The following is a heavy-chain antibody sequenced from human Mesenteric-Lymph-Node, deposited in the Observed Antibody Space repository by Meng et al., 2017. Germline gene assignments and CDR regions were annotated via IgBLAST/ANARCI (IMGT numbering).Heavy chain of an antibody. D-gene: IGHD4-17*01. CDR2: VRYSRTA. CDR1: ACALDNSDYF. J-gene: IGHJ4*02. Sequence: QPQVEDAGSGLLTPTETLALRCTVAACALDNSDYFGDGIGQPRGNGLGWSGSVRYSRTAYYNPSLTSRVTISVYTSNNEFSLNLSSLTAADTAVYYCARHVYGDSYGFWGQGTLVTVSS. V-gene: IGHV4-39*01. CDR3: ARHVYGDSYGF.